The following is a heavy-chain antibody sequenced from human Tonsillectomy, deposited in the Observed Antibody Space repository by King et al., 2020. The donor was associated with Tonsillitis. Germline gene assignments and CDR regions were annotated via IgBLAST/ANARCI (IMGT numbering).Heavy chain of an antibody. Sequence: DVQLVESGAEVKKPGESLKISCKGSGYSFTNYWIGWVRQMPGKGLEWMGIIYPGDSDTRYSPSFQGQVTFSADRSISTAYVQWSSLKASDTAMYYCARLGDFWSGYTYFSDYWGQGTLVTVSS. D-gene: IGHD3-3*01. V-gene: IGHV5-51*03. CDR2: IYPGDSDT. J-gene: IGHJ4*02. CDR1: GYSFTNYW. CDR3: ARLGDFWSGYTYFSDY.